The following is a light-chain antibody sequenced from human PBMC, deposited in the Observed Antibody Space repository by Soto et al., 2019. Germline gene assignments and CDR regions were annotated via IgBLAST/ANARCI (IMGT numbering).Light chain of an antibody. CDR2: ATS. V-gene: IGKV3-20*01. Sequence: IGLKQSPGTLSLSKGETATLSCRASQTVNSDYLAWFQQRPGQAPRLLIFATSRRATDIPDRFSGSGSGTDFTLAIRRLEPEDFAVYYCHQFGYSPRTFGQGTKVDIK. CDR1: QTVNSDY. CDR3: HQFGYSPRT. J-gene: IGKJ1*01.